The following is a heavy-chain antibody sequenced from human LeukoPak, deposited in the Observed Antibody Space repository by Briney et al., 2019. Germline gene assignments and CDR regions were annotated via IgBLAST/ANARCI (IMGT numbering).Heavy chain of an antibody. CDR1: GYTFTSYG. D-gene: IGHD2-15*01. Sequence: ASVKVSCKASGYTFTSYGISWVRQAPGQGLEWMGWISAYNGNTNYAQKFQDRVTMTTDTSTSTANMELRSLRSDDTAVYYCARDRRSYCSGANCDSGTDYWGQGTLVTVSS. V-gene: IGHV1-18*01. CDR3: ARDRRSYCSGANCDSGTDY. CDR2: ISAYNGNT. J-gene: IGHJ4*02.